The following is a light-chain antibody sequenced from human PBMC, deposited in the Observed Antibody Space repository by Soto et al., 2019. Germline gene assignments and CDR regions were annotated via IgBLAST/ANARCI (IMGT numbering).Light chain of an antibody. CDR2: EVA. CDR3: CSYAGSTPLWV. J-gene: IGLJ3*02. CDR1: RSDVGSYDV. Sequence: QSALTQPASVSGSPGQSITISCTGTRSDVGSYDVVSWYQQHPGKAPQLIIYEVAQRPSGVSDRFSGSKSGSTASLTISGLQAEDEAHYFCCSYAGSTPLWVFGGGTKLTVL. V-gene: IGLV2-23*02.